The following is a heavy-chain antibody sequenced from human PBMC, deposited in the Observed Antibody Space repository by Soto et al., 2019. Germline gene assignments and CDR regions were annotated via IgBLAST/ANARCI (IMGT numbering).Heavy chain of an antibody. V-gene: IGHV2-5*02. D-gene: IGHD6-13*01. CDR3: PHLYGAASGTRSYFDY. J-gene: IGHJ4*02. CDR2: IYWDDDK. Sequence: QITLTESGPTLVKPTQTLTLTCTFSGFSFSTSAVGVGWIRQPPGKALEWLALIYWDDDKRYSPFPKSRLTITTDTSINQVVLTMTNMDPVDAGTYYCPHLYGAASGTRSYFDYWGQGTLVTVSS. CDR1: GFSFSTSAVG.